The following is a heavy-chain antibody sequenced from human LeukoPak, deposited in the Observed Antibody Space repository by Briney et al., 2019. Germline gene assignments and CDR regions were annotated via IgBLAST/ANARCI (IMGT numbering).Heavy chain of an antibody. V-gene: IGHV3-7*04. J-gene: IGHJ4*02. CDR2: IKQDGSKK. Sequence: GGSLRLSCVASRFPFSSYWMTWVRQAPGKGLEWVANIKQDGSKKSYVDSVKGRFTISRDNAKNSLYLQMNSLRAEDTAIYYCTRVGYIDEGIDYWGQGTLVTVSS. D-gene: IGHD5-24*01. CDR1: RFPFSSYW. CDR3: TRVGYIDEGIDY.